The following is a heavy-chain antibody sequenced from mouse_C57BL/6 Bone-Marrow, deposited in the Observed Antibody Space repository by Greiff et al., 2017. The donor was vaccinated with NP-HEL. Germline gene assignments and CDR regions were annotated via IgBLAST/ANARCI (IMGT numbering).Heavy chain of an antibody. CDR2: IYPGSGST. CDR3: ARYTYDYGSNLYYFDY. CDR1: GYTFTSYW. Sequence: QVQLKQPGAELVKPGASVKMSCKASGYTFTSYWITWVKQRPGQGLEWIGDIYPGSGSTNYNEKFKSKATLTVDTSSSTAYMQLSSLTSEDSAVYYCARYTYDYGSNLYYFDYWGQGTTLTVSS. J-gene: IGHJ2*01. V-gene: IGHV1-55*01. D-gene: IGHD1-1*01.